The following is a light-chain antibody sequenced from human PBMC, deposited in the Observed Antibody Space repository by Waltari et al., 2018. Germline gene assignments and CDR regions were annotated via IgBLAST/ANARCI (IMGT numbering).Light chain of an antibody. CDR3: QQYYSTPPLT. J-gene: IGKJ4*01. Sequence: DIVMTQSPDSLAVSLGAWATINCKSSQRVLYISNNKNYLAWYQQKPGQPPRLLIYWASTRESGVPDRFSGSGSETDFTLTISSLQAEDVAVYYCQQYYSTPPLTFGGGTKVEIK. CDR1: QRVLYISNNKNY. V-gene: IGKV4-1*01. CDR2: WAS.